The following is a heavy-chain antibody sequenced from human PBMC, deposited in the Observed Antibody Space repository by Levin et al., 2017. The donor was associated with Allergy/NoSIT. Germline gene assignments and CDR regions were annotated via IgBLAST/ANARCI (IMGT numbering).Heavy chain of an antibody. D-gene: IGHD6-13*01. CDR2: IWPGNSET. J-gene: IGHJ4*02. V-gene: IGHV5-51*01. Sequence: GESLKISCKGSGYNFPTYWIAWVRQMPGKGLEWMGIIWPGNSETRYSPSFQGQVTISADKSIGTAYLQWSSLKASDTAMYYCARGDSSTWYEYWGQGTLVTVSS. CDR1: GYNFPTYW. CDR3: ARGDSSTWYEY.